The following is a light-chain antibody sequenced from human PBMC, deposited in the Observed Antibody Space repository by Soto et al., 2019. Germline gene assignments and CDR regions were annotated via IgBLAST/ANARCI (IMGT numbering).Light chain of an antibody. CDR2: DDS. J-gene: IGLJ2*01. CDR3: QVGDSSSDHPGV. CDR1: NIGSKS. V-gene: IGLV3-21*02. Sequence: SYELTQPPSVSVAPGQTARITCGGTNIGSKSVHWYQQKPGQAPVLVVYDDSDRPSGIPERFSGSNSGNTATLTISRVEAGDEADYYCQVGDSSSDHPGVFGGGTKLTVL.